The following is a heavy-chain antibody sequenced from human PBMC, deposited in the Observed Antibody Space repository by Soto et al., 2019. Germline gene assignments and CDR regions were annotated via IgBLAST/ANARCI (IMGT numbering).Heavy chain of an antibody. Sequence: QAHLVESGGGVDQPGRSLRLSCAASGFTFTSYGMHWVRQAPGTRLEWVAVISYDGGLQHYADSVKGRFTISRDNSKNMVFLQMNSLRAEDTAVYYCVSDRGYGHASVPYSWGQGTLVSVSS. CDR1: GFTFTSYG. CDR2: ISYDGGLQ. D-gene: IGHD5-18*01. J-gene: IGHJ4*02. V-gene: IGHV3-30*03. CDR3: VSDRGYGHASVPYS.